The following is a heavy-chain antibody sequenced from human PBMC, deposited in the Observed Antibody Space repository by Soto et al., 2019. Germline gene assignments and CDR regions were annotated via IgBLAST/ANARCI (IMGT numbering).Heavy chain of an antibody. CDR1: GGFISNYY. CDR3: ARAGAAESYFES. J-gene: IGHJ4*02. D-gene: IGHD6-13*01. Sequence: SETLSLTCTVSGGFISNYYLSWIRQPPGKGLEWIGYIYNTGSTNYNPSLKGRVTISVDTSKNQFSLKLSSVTAADTAVYYCARAGAAESYFESWGQGALVTVSS. CDR2: IYNTGST. V-gene: IGHV4-59*01.